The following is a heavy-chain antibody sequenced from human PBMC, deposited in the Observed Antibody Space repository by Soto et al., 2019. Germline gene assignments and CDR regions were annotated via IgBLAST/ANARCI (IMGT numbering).Heavy chain of an antibody. D-gene: IGHD3-3*01. Sequence: AGGSLRLSCAASGFTFTNYGMTWVRQAPGKGLELVGGLSRNGDSTYYADSVKGRFTISRNTSKTMLYLQLDCLRAEDTAVYFCADIWRGFYSSDYWGQGPRVTVS. CDR1: GFTFTNYG. CDR2: LSRNGDST. V-gene: IGHV3-23*01. CDR3: ADIWRGFYSSDY. J-gene: IGHJ4*02.